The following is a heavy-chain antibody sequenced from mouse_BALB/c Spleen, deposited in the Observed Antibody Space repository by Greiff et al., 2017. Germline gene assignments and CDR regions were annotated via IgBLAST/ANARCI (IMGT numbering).Heavy chain of an antibody. V-gene: IGHV5-6-3*01. J-gene: IGHJ3*01. CDR1: GFTFSSYG. CDR3: ARGGAWFAY. CDR2: INSNGGST. Sequence: EVQLVESGGGLVQPGGSLKLSCAASGFTFSSYGMSWVRQTPDKRLELVATINSNGGSTYYPDSVKGRFTISRDNAKNTLYLQMSSLKSEDTAMYYCARGGAWFAYWGQGTLVTVSA.